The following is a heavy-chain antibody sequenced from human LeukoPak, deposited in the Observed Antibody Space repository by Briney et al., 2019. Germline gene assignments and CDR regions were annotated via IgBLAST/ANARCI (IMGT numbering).Heavy chain of an antibody. CDR3: AKDKGSGSPIYGFDP. J-gene: IGHJ5*02. CDR1: GFTFSSYG. CDR2: IRYDGSNK. Sequence: QPGGSLRLSCAASGFTFSSYGMHWVRQAPGKGLEWVAFIRYDGSNKYDADSVKGRFTISRDNSKNTLYLQMNSLRAEDTAVYYCAKDKGSGSPIYGFDPWGQGTLVTVSS. V-gene: IGHV3-30*02. D-gene: IGHD3-10*01.